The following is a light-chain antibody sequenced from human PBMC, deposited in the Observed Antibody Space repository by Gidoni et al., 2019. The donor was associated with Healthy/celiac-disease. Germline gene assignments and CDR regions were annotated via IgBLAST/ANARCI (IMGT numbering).Light chain of an antibody. CDR1: QGISSY. J-gene: IGKJ1*01. V-gene: IGKV1-39*01. CDR3: QQNDSTLWT. CDR2: AAS. Sequence: DSHMPQSPSSLSASVGDRVTITCLASQGISSYLNWYQQKPGKAPKLLIYAASSLESGVPSRFSGSGSGTDFTLTISSLQPEDIATYYCQQNDSTLWTFGQGTQVEIK.